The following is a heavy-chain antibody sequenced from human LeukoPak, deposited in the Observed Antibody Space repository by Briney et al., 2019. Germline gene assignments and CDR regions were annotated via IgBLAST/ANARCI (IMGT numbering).Heavy chain of an antibody. Sequence: SVKVSCKASGGTFSSYAISWVRQAPGQGLEWMGRIIPILGIANYAQKFQGRVTITADKSTSTAYMELSSLRSEDTAVYYCARRPSYDSSGYHDYWGQGTLVTVSS. V-gene: IGHV1-69*04. CDR2: IIPILGIA. CDR1: GGTFSSYA. D-gene: IGHD3-22*01. J-gene: IGHJ4*02. CDR3: ARRPSYDSSGYHDY.